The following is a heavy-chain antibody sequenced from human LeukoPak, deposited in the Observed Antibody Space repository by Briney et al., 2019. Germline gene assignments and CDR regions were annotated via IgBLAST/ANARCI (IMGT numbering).Heavy chain of an antibody. CDR1: GGSISSYY. J-gene: IGHJ4*02. Sequence: SETLSLTCTVSGGSISSYYWSWIRQPPGKGLEWIGYIYYSGSTNYNPSLKSRVTFSVDTSKNQFSLKLRSVTAADTAVYYCAREYSGFDYWGQGTLVTVSS. CDR3: AREYSGFDY. D-gene: IGHD6-13*01. V-gene: IGHV4-59*01. CDR2: IYYSGST.